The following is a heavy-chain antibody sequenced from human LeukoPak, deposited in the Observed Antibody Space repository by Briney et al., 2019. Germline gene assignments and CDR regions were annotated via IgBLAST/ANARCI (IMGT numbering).Heavy chain of an antibody. Sequence: PGGSLRLSCAASGFIFSRDSMNWVRQAPGKGLEWVSYINTGGSPIHYADSVRGRFTISRDNAKNSLYLQMNSLGAEDTAVYWVYSNYVSDAFDIWGQGTMVTVSS. J-gene: IGHJ3*02. D-gene: IGHD4-11*01. V-gene: IGHV3-48*01. CDR1: GFIFSRDS. CDR2: INTGGSPI. CDR3: YSNYVSDAFDI.